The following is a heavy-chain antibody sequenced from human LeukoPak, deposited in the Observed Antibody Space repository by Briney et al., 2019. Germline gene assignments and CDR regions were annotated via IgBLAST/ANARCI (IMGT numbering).Heavy chain of an antibody. CDR3: AKDFKGYCSGGSCVGP. CDR1: GFTFDDYA. CDR2: ISGSGGST. Sequence: GGSLRLSCAASGFTFDDYAMHWVRQAPGKGLEWVSAISGSGGSTYYADSVKGRFTISRDNSKNTLYLQMNSLRAEDTAVYYCAKDFKGYCSGGSCVGPWGQGTLVTVSS. V-gene: IGHV3-23*01. J-gene: IGHJ5*02. D-gene: IGHD2-15*01.